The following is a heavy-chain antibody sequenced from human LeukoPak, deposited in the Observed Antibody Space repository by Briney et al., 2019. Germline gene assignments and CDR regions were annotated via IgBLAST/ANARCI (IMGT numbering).Heavy chain of an antibody. V-gene: IGHV4-34*01. Sequence: SETLSLTCAVYGASFSGYYWSWIRQTPGKGLEWIGEINHSGSISYNPSLMSRITISVDTCKSQFSLELRSVNAADTAVYYCAKVYSSSSRDSFDVWGQGTMVTVSS. J-gene: IGHJ3*01. CDR3: AKVYSSSSRDSFDV. CDR2: INHSGSI. CDR1: GASFSGYY. D-gene: IGHD6-6*01.